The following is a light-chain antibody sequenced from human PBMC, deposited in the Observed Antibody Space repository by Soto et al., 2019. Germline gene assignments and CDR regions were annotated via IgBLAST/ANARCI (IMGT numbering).Light chain of an antibody. CDR2: CAS. V-gene: IGKV3-20*01. CDR3: QQYGSSLFT. CDR1: QSVSSSY. J-gene: IGKJ3*01. Sequence: EIVLTQSPGTLSLSPGERATLSCRASQSVSSSYLAWYQQKPGQAPRLLIYCASSTATGIPDRFSGGGSGTDFTLTISRLEPEGFAVDYCQQYGSSLFTCGPGTKVDIK.